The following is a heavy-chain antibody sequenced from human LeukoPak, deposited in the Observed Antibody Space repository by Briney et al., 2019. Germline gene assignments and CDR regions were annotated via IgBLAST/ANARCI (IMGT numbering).Heavy chain of an antibody. J-gene: IGHJ4*02. Sequence: QAGGSLRLSCAASGFTFSNYAMHWVRQAPGKGLEWVSIITGTGGRYYGDSVKGRFILSRDNSKNTVYRQMSSLRAEDTATYYCAKDYCRDGNCPFPFLDSWSQGTLVTVSS. V-gene: IGHV3-23*01. CDR3: AKDYCRDGNCPFPFLDS. CDR2: ITGTGGR. CDR1: GFTFSNYA. D-gene: IGHD2-15*01.